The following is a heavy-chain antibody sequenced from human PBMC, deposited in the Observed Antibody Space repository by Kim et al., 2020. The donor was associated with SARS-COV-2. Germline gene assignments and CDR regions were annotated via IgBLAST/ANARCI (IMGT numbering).Heavy chain of an antibody. CDR2: INPNSGGT. V-gene: IGHV1-2*02. D-gene: IGHD6-19*01. Sequence: ASVKVSCKASGYTFTGYYMHWVRQAPGQGLEWMGWINPNSGGTNYAQKFQGRVTMTRDTSISTAYMELSRLRSDDTAVYYCARLELPIAVAGTRHPWVDYWGQGTLVTVSS. CDR1: GYTFTGYY. CDR3: ARLELPIAVAGTRHPWVDY. J-gene: IGHJ4*02.